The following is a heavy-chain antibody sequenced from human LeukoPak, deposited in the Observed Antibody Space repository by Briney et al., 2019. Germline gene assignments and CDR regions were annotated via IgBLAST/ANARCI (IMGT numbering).Heavy chain of an antibody. D-gene: IGHD3-9*01. CDR3: AREPLYDILTGYSDY. CDR1: GFTFNRYW. Sequence: PGGSLRLSCAASGFTFNRYWMSWVRQAPGKELQWVANIKQDGSAKYYVDSVKGRFTISRDNAKNSLYLQMNSLRAEDTAVYYCAREPLYDILTGYSDYWGQGTLVTVSS. V-gene: IGHV3-7*01. J-gene: IGHJ4*02. CDR2: IKQDGSAK.